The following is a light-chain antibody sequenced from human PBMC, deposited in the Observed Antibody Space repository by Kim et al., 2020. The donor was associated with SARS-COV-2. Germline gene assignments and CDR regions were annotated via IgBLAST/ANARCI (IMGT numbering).Light chain of an antibody. CDR3: NSRDSSGNHVV. CDR2: GKN. Sequence: SSELTQDPAVSVALGQTVRITCQGDSLRSYYASWYQQKPGQAPVLVIYGKNNRPSGIPDRFSGSSSGNTAPLTITGAQAEAEADYYCNSRDSSGNHVVF. V-gene: IGLV3-19*01. CDR1: SLRSYY. J-gene: IGLJ2*01.